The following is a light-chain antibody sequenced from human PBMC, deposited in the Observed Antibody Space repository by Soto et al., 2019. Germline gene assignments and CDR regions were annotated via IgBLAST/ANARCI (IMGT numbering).Light chain of an antibody. J-gene: IGLJ3*02. Sequence: QSALTQPPSASGSPGQSVTISCTGTSSDVGGYNYVSWYQQHSGKAPKLMIYEVSKRPSGVPDRFSGSKSGNTASLTVSGLQAEDEADYYCSSYAGSNIPWVFGRGTKVTVL. V-gene: IGLV2-8*01. CDR2: EVS. CDR3: SSYAGSNIPWV. CDR1: SSDVGGYNY.